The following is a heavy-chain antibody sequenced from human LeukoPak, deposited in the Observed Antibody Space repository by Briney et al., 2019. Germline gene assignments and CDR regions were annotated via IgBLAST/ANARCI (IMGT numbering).Heavy chain of an antibody. CDR3: ARDAGYCSGGSCPGYYFDY. CDR2: ISSNGGST. CDR1: GFTFSSYA. D-gene: IGHD2-15*01. J-gene: IGHJ4*02. V-gene: IGHV3-64*01. Sequence: SGGSLRLSCAASGFTFSSYAMHWVRQAPGKGLEYVSVISSNGGSTYYANSVKGRFTISRDNSKNTLYLQMGSLRAEDMAVYYCARDAGYCSGGSCPGYYFDYWGQGTLVTVSS.